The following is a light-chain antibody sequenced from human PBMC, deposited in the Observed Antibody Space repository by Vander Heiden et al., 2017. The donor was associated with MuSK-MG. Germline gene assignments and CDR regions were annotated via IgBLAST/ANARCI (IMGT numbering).Light chain of an antibody. V-gene: IGKV1-5*03. CDR1: QSISSW. Sequence: DIQMTQSPSTLSASVGDRVTITCRASQSISSWLAWYQQKPGKAPKLLIYKASSLESGVPSTLSGSGSGTEFTLTISSLQPDDFTTYYCQQDNSFLWTFGPGTKVEIK. CDR3: QQDNSFLWT. CDR2: KAS. J-gene: IGKJ1*01.